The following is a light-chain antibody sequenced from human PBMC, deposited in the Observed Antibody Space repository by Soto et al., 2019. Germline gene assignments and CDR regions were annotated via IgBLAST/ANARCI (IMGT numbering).Light chain of an antibody. CDR2: DAS. J-gene: IGKJ3*01. Sequence: VLTQSPATLSLSPGERATLSCTASQGVSYYLAWYQHKPGQAPRLLLFDASKRAPGVPARFSGSGSSTAFPPPIRRLGPGGFGFFFCQPRSNWPPVFPFGPGTPGDVK. CDR3: QPRSNWPPVFP. V-gene: IGKV3-11*01. CDR1: QGVSYY.